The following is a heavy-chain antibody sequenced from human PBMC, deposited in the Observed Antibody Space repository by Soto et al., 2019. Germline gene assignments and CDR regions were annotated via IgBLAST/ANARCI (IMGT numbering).Heavy chain of an antibody. D-gene: IGHD2-2*01. CDR1: GYSVSSNSAA. CDR2: TYYKSKWYN. V-gene: IGHV6-1*01. J-gene: IGHJ5*02. Sequence: SPTLSLTCAISGYSVSSNSAAWNWIRQSPSRGLEWLGRTYYKSKWYNDYAVSVKSRITINPDTSKNQFSLQLNSVTPEDTAVYYCARDRCSSTRCYSGVWFDPWGQEPWSSSPQ. CDR3: ARDRCSSTRCYSGVWFDP.